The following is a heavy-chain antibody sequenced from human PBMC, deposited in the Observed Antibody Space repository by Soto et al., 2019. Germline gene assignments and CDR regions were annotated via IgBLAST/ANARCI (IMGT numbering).Heavy chain of an antibody. CDR3: ARHATYYDILSGYYFDY. D-gene: IGHD3-9*01. J-gene: IGHJ4*01. CDR2: ISPGDSDT. CDR1: GYTFSSYR. Sequence: GESLKISCKGSGYTFSSYRIGWVRQVPGKGLEWMGIISPGDSDTKYSQSFQGQVTISADKSISTAYLQWNSLKASDTAMYYCARHATYYDILSGYYFDYWGQGTLVTVSS. V-gene: IGHV5-51*01.